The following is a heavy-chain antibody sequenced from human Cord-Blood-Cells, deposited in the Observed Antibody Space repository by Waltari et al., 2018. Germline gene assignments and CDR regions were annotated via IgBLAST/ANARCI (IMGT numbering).Heavy chain of an antibody. Sequence: QVQLVQTGAEVQKPGASVKVSGKASGYTFTGHHIPWGRQAPGQGLEWMGWINPNSGGTNYAQKFQGRVTMTRDTSISTAYMELSRLRSDDTAVYYCARAPDLGTLDYWGQGTLVTVSS. D-gene: IGHD7-27*01. V-gene: IGHV1-2*02. CDR2: INPNSGGT. J-gene: IGHJ4*02. CDR1: GYTFTGHH. CDR3: ARAPDLGTLDY.